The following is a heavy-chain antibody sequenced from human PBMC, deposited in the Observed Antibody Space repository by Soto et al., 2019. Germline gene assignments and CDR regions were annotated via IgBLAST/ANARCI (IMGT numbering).Heavy chain of an antibody. CDR2: IYYSGST. CDR3: ARVTYSSGWGAGGYYYYYGMDV. CDR1: GGSISSYY. D-gene: IGHD6-19*01. V-gene: IGHV4-59*01. J-gene: IGHJ6*02. Sequence: SETLSLTCTVSGGSISSYYWSWIRQPPGKGLEWIGYIYYSGSTNYNTSLKSRVTISVDTSKNKFYLKLSHVTAADTAVDYWARVTYSSGWGAGGYYYYYGMDVGGQGTTVTVSS.